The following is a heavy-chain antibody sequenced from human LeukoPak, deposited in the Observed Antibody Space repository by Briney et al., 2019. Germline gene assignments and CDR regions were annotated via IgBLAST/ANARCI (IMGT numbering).Heavy chain of an antibody. Sequence: GGSLRLSCAASGFTFSSYWMHWVRQAPGKGLVWVSRINSDGSSTSYADSVKGRFTISRDNAKNTLYLQMNSLRAEDTAVYYCVRGGCSSTSCYTTGPYYYYYMDVWGKGTTVTVSS. CDR3: VRGGCSSTSCYTTGPYYYYYMDV. J-gene: IGHJ6*03. CDR1: GFTFSSYW. CDR2: INSDGSST. V-gene: IGHV3-74*01. D-gene: IGHD2-2*02.